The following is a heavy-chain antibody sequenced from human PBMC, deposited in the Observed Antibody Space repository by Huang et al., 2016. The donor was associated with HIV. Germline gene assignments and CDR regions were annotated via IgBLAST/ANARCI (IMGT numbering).Heavy chain of an antibody. CDR3: ASLAAATTSFDY. D-gene: IGHD6-13*01. V-gene: IGHV4-34*01. J-gene: IGHJ4*02. Sequence: QVQLQQWGAGLLKPSETLSLTCAVYGGSFSGYCWSWIRQPPGKGLEWIGEINHSGSTHYNPSLKSRVTRSVDTSKNQFALKLSSVTAADTAVYYCASLAAATTSFDYWGQGTLVTVSS. CDR1: GGSFSGYC. CDR2: INHSGST.